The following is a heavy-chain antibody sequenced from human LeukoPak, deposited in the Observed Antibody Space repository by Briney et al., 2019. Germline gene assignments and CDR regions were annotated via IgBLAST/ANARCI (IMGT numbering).Heavy chain of an antibody. CDR2: ISSSGSTI. V-gene: IGHV3-11*01. Sequence: GGPLRLSCAASGFTFSDYYMSWIRQAPGKGLEWVSYISSSGSTIYYADSVKGRFTISRDNAKNSLYLQMNSLRAEDTAVYYCARVPHRSLYYYGMDVWGQGTTVTVSS. CDR1: GFTFSDYY. J-gene: IGHJ6*02. CDR3: ARVPHRSLYYYGMDV.